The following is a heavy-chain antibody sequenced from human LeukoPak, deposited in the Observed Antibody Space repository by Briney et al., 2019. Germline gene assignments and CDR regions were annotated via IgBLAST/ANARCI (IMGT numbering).Heavy chain of an antibody. J-gene: IGHJ4*02. V-gene: IGHV1-2*02. CDR3: ARDWESLVGATTGSVDY. Sequence: ASVKVSCKASGYTFTGYYMHWVRQAPGQGLEWMGWINPNSGGTNYAQKFQGRVTMTRDTSIGTAYMELSRLRSDDTAVYYCARDWESLVGATTGSVDYWGQGTLVTVSS. CDR1: GYTFTGYY. D-gene: IGHD1-26*01. CDR2: INPNSGGT.